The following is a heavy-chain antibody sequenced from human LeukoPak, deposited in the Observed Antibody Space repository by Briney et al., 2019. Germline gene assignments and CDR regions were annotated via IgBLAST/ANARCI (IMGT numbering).Heavy chain of an antibody. CDR3: AKDTWIVVAATSVLDY. Sequence: PGGSLRLSCAGSGFTFSTYWMSWVRQAPGKGLEWVANIKEDGSERYYVDSVKGRFTIARDNAKNSVYLQMSSLRAEGTAVYFCAKDTWIVVAATSVLDYWGQGTLVTVSS. D-gene: IGHD2-15*01. J-gene: IGHJ4*02. CDR2: IKEDGSER. CDR1: GFTFSTYW. V-gene: IGHV3-7*01.